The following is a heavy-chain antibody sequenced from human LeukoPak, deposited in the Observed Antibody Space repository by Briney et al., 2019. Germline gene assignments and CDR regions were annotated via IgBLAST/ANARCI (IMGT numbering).Heavy chain of an antibody. V-gene: IGHV4-4*07. CDR3: VRDTRYYYDSSGYPVIDY. CDR2: IYTSGST. D-gene: IGHD3-22*01. J-gene: IGHJ4*02. CDR1: GGSISSYY. Sequence: PSEILSLTCSVSGGSISSYYWSWIRQPAGKGLEWIGRIYTSGSTNYNPSLKSRVTMSVDTSKNQFSLKLSSVTAADTAVYYCVRDTRYYYDSSGYPVIDYWGQGTLVTVSS.